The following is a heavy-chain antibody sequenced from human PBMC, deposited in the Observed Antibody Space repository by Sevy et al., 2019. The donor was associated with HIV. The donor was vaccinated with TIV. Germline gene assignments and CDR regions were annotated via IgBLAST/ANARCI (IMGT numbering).Heavy chain of an antibody. Sequence: ASVKVSCKASGYTFTGYHTHWVRQAPGQGLEWMGWIQAASGGTKFAQKFQGRVTMTRDTSISTDYMELSGLRSDDTAVYYCARDSATAVGWFFELWGRGTLVTFSS. J-gene: IGHJ2*01. V-gene: IGHV1-2*02. CDR1: GYTFTGYH. CDR2: IQAASGGT. CDR3: ARDSATAVGWFFEL. D-gene: IGHD1-1*01.